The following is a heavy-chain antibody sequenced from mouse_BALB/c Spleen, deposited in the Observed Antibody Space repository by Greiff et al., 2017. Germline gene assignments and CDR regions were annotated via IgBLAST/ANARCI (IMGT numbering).Heavy chain of an antibody. CDR2: ISYSGST. CDR3: ARWGGRGYFDD. Sequence: EVQLQESGPGLVKPSQSLSLTCTVTGYSITSDYAWNWIRQFPGNKLEWMGYISYSGSTSYNPSLKSRISITRDTSKNQFFLQLNSVTTEDTATYYCARWGGRGYFDDWGQGTTLTVSS. D-gene: IGHD3-3*01. J-gene: IGHJ2*01. V-gene: IGHV3-2*02. CDR1: GYSITSDYA.